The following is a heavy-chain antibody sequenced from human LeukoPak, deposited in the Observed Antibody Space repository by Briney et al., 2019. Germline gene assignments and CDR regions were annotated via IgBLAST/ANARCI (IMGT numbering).Heavy chain of an antibody. D-gene: IGHD1-26*01. V-gene: IGHV5-51*01. CDR1: GYSFTNYW. Sequence: GESLKISCKASGYSFTNYWIGWVRQMPGKGLEWMGIIYPGDSDTRYSPSFQGQVTISVDKSISTAYLQWSSLKASDTVMYYCARHKSGSSSWFDPWGQGTLVTVSS. CDR3: ARHKSGSSSWFDP. J-gene: IGHJ5*02. CDR2: IYPGDSDT.